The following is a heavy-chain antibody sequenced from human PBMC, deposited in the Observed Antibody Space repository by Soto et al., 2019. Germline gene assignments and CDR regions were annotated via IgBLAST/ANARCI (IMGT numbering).Heavy chain of an antibody. CDR2: IDSGDGTT. Sequence: GGSLRLSCTGSGFDFGDYYMSWIRQAPGKGLEWVSYIDSGDGTTYYTDSVKGRFTISRNNAKKTVYLQMSSLRVEDTALYYCVRPYYSSSWFPFDRWGQGTLVTVSS. CDR1: GFDFGDYY. CDR3: VRPYYSSSWFPFDR. V-gene: IGHV3-11*01. D-gene: IGHD6-13*01. J-gene: IGHJ4*02.